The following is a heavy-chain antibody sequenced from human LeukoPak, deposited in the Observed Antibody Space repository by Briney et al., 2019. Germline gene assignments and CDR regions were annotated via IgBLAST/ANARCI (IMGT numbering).Heavy chain of an antibody. Sequence: PSETLSLTCTVSGGSISTYYWSWMRQPPGRGLEWIGYIYYSESTNHNPSLQSRVTISVDTSKHQFSLKLSSVTAADTAVYYCARGLYEFDPWGQGTLVTVSS. V-gene: IGHV4-59*12. CDR1: GGSISTYY. CDR2: IYYSEST. J-gene: IGHJ5*02. D-gene: IGHD2-8*01. CDR3: ARGLYEFDP.